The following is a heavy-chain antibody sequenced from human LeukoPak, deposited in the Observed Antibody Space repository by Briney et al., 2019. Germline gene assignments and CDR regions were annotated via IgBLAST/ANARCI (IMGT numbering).Heavy chain of an antibody. CDR3: ARAGSMFGVVVFDY. D-gene: IGHD3-3*01. V-gene: IGHV4-59*01. Sequence: SETLSLTCTVSGGSISSYYWSWIRQPPGKGLEWIGYIYYSGSTDYNPSLKSRVTISVDTSKNQYSLKLSSVTAADTTVYYCARAGSMFGVVVFDYWGQGTLVTVSS. CDR1: GGSISSYY. CDR2: IYYSGST. J-gene: IGHJ4*02.